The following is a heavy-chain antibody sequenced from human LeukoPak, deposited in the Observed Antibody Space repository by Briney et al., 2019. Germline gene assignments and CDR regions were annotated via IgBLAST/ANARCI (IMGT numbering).Heavy chain of an antibody. Sequence: SETLSLTCTVSGVSISRSKSYWGWIRQPPGKGLEWIGSIYYSGNTYYNASLKSQVSISIDTSKNQFSLRLTSVTAADTAVYYCARQTGSGLFILPGGQGTLVTVSS. CDR3: ARQTGSGLFILP. V-gene: IGHV4-39*01. J-gene: IGHJ4*02. D-gene: IGHD3/OR15-3a*01. CDR1: GVSISRSKSY. CDR2: IYYSGNT.